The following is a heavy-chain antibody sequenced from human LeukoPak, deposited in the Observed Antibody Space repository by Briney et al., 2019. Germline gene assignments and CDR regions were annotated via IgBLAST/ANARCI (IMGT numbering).Heavy chain of an antibody. Sequence: SETPSLTCTVSGGSISSYYWSWIRQPPGKGLEWIGYIYYSGSTNYNPSLKSRVTISVDTSKSQFSLKLSSVTAADTAVYYCAREMATDYFDYWGQGTLVTVSS. CDR2: IYYSGST. J-gene: IGHJ4*02. V-gene: IGHV4-59*01. CDR1: GGSISSYY. D-gene: IGHD5-24*01. CDR3: AREMATDYFDY.